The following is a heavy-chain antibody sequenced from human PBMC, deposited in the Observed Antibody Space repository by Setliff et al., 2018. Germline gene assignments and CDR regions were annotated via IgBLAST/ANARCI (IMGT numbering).Heavy chain of an antibody. V-gene: IGHV1-2*02. CDR1: GFTLSEYY. Sequence: ASVKVSCKASGFTLSEYYMHWVRQAPGQGLEWMGSINAKSGGTNYAQKFRGRIIITRDTSIATVYLELSSLTSDDTAFYYCVRSGKFGMRFWFDQWGLGTLVTVSS. CDR2: INAKSGGT. CDR3: VRSGKFGMRFWFDQ. J-gene: IGHJ5*02. D-gene: IGHD1-26*01.